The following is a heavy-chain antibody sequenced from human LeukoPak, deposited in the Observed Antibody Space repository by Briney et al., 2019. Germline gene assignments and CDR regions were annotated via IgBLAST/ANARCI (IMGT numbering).Heavy chain of an antibody. D-gene: IGHD2-2*01. Sequence: SQTLSLTCTVSGASITSDVYYWSWIRQPPGKGLEWIGYVYHSGGTYYNPSLKSRVTISVDTSKNQFSLKLSSVTAADTAVYYCAREVGYCSSTSCFYYYYMDVWGKGTTVTVSS. V-gene: IGHV4-30-2*05. CDR2: VYHSGGT. CDR3: AREVGYCSSTSCFYYYYMDV. J-gene: IGHJ6*03. CDR1: GASITSDVYY.